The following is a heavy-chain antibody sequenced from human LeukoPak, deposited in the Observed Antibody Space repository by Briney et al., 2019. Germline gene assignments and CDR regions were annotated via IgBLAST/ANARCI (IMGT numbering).Heavy chain of an antibody. Sequence: PSESLSLTCTVSGGSISSSSYYWGWIRQPPGKGLEWIGSIYYSGSTYYNPSLKSRVTISVDTSKNQFSLKLSSVTAADTAVYYCARQVRYTGYSSGWYQGGDNWFDPWGQGTLVTVSS. CDR3: ARQVRYTGYSSGWYQGGDNWFDP. CDR2: IYYSGST. V-gene: IGHV4-39*01. J-gene: IGHJ5*02. CDR1: GGSISSSSYY. D-gene: IGHD6-19*01.